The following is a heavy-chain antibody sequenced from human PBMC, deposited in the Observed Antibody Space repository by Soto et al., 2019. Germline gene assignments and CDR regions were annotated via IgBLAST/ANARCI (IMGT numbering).Heavy chain of an antibody. CDR1: GGSFSGYY. V-gene: IGHV4-34*01. CDR2: INHSGST. D-gene: IGHD2-8*02. J-gene: IGHJ4*02. Sequence: QVQLQQWGAGLLKPSETLSLTCAVYGGSFSGYYWSWIRQPPGQGLEWIGEINHSGSTNYNPSLKSRVTLSVDTAKNQFSLKLSSVTAADTAVYYCARGQSSLLLDCWGQGVLVTGSS. CDR3: ARGQSSLLLDC.